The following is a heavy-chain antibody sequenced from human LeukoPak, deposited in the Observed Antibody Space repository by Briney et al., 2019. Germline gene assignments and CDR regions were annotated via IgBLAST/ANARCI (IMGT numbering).Heavy chain of an antibody. D-gene: IGHD2-21*02. CDR1: GYTFTNYY. V-gene: IGHV1-46*01. CDR3: ARVVPGTTWVGTYFDN. Sequence: ASVKVSCKASGYTFTNYYMHWVRQPPGQGLEGMGIINPSGGSTSNAQKFQGRVTMTRATSTSTVYMELSSLRSEDTAVYYCARVVPGTTWVGTYFDNWGQGTLVTVSS. CDR2: INPSGGST. J-gene: IGHJ4*02.